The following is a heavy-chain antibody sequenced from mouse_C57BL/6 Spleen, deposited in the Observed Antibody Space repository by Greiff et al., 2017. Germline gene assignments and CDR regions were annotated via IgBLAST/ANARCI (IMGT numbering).Heavy chain of an antibody. CDR3: AIMTTVVAPFDY. Sequence: QVQLQQPGAELVRPGSSVKLSCKASGYTFTSYWMDWVKQRPGQGLEWIGNIYPSDSETHYNQKFKDKATLTVDKSSSTAYMQLSSLTAEDAAVYYCAIMTTVVAPFDYWGQGTTLTVSS. V-gene: IGHV1-61*01. D-gene: IGHD1-1*01. CDR2: IYPSDSET. J-gene: IGHJ2*01. CDR1: GYTFTSYW.